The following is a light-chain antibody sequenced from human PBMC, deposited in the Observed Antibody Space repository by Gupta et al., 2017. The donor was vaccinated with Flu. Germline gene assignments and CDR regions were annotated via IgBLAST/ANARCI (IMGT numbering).Light chain of an antibody. CDR2: DVS. V-gene: IGKV1-39*01. Sequence: DIQMTQSPSSLSASVGDRVTITCRAGQSVTSHLNWYQQKPGKAPKVLIFDVSSLQGGVPSRFSHSRSRTDFTLTISSSQPEDIATYCCLLREAFASSFGQGTKLEIK. CDR1: QSVTSH. J-gene: IGKJ2*03. CDR3: LLREAFASS.